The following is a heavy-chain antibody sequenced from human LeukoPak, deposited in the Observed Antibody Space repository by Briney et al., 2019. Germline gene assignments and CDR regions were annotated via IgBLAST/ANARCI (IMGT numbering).Heavy chain of an antibody. J-gene: IGHJ6*02. CDR2: INHSGST. Sequence: PSETLSLTCAVYGGPFSGYYWSWIRQPPGKGLEWIGEINHSGSTNYNPSLKSRVTISVDTSKNQFSLKLSSVTAADTAVYYCASGRHYYDSSGYPLWYYYYGMDVWGQGTTVTVSS. D-gene: IGHD3-22*01. CDR3: ASGRHYYDSSGYPLWYYYYGMDV. V-gene: IGHV4-34*01. CDR1: GGPFSGYY.